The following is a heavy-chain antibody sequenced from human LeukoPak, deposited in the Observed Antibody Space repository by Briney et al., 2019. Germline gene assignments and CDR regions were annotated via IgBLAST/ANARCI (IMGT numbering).Heavy chain of an antibody. J-gene: IGHJ4*02. V-gene: IGHV4-59*12. Sequence: SETLSLTCTVSGGSISSYYWNWIRQPPGRGLEWIGYIYYSGSTNYNPSLKSRVTISVDTSKNQFSLKLSSVTAADTAVYYCARVVRNYFDYWGQGTLVTVSS. CDR2: IYYSGST. CDR3: ARVVRNYFDY. CDR1: GGSISSYY.